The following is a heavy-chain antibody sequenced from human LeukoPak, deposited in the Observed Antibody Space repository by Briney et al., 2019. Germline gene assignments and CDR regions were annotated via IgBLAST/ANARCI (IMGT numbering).Heavy chain of an antibody. J-gene: IGHJ3*02. CDR2: IIPIFGTA. CDR3: ASLWSYYYDSSGYYYEDDAFDI. Sequence: GASVKVSCKASGGTFSSYAISWVRQAPGQGLEWMGGIIPIFGTANYAQKFQGRVTITADESTSTAYMELSSLRSEDTAVYYCASLWSYYYDSSGYYYEDDAFDIWGQGTMVTVSS. D-gene: IGHD3-22*01. V-gene: IGHV1-69*13. CDR1: GGTFSSYA.